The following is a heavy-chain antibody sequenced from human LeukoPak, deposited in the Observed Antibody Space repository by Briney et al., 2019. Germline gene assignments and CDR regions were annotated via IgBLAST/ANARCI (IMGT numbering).Heavy chain of an antibody. J-gene: IGHJ4*02. Sequence: PGGSLRLSCAASGFTFSSYAMSWVRQAPGKGLEWVSAISGSGGSTYYADSVKGRFTISRDNSKNTLYLQMNNLRTEDTAVYYCAKDPVGGYTFGGFFDYWGQGSLVTVSS. CDR3: AKDPVGGYTFGGFFDY. CDR1: GFTFSSYA. V-gene: IGHV3-23*01. CDR2: ISGSGGST. D-gene: IGHD5-18*01.